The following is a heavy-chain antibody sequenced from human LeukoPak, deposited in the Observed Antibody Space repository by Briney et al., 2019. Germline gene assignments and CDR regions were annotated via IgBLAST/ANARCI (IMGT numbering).Heavy chain of an antibody. CDR2: INPSGGTT. CDR3: ARDAYYDGSGSSPNWFDP. V-gene: IGHV1-46*01. J-gene: IGHJ5*02. D-gene: IGHD3-22*01. Sequence: ASVKVFCKTSGYTFTNYYIHWVRQAPGHGLEWMGIINPSGGTTNYAQKFQGRVTMTRDTSTSTVYMELSSLRSEDTAMYYCARDAYYDGSGSSPNWFDPWGQGILVTVSS. CDR1: GYTFTNYY.